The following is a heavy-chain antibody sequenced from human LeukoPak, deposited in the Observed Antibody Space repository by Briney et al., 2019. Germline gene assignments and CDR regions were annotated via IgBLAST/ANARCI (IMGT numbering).Heavy chain of an antibody. Sequence: GGSLRLSCAASGFTFSNYAMRWVRQAPGKGLEWVSGISGSGDSAYYADSVKGRFTISRDNSKNTLYLQTNSLRAEDTAVYYCARGGYCSGGSCFVDYWGQGTLVTVSS. CDR2: ISGSGDSA. CDR1: GFTFSNYA. CDR3: ARGGYCSGGSCFVDY. V-gene: IGHV3-23*01. D-gene: IGHD2-15*01. J-gene: IGHJ4*02.